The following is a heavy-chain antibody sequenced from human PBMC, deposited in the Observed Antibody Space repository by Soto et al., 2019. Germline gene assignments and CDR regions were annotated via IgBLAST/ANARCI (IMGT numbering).Heavy chain of an antibody. J-gene: IGHJ4*02. CDR1: GGAIGGYY. D-gene: IGHD6-19*01. CDR3: ARRYAPRYSSGNNHFDL. CDR2: INHSGSP. Sequence: SETLSLTCSLSGGAIGGYYWSWIRQPPGKGLEWIGTINHSGSPYHNPSLKSRVTISVDSSKNQFSLTLTSVTVADTAVYYCARRYAPRYSSGNNHFDLWGQGTLVTVSS. V-gene: IGHV4-59*04.